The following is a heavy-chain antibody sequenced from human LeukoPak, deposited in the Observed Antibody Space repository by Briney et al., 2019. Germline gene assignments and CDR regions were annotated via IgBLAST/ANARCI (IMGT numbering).Heavy chain of an antibody. CDR1: GGSITSHY. CDR2: LYDSGST. J-gene: IGHJ4*02. V-gene: IGHV4-59*11. CDR3: ATIKRGNIYGYFDF. Sequence: SETLSLTCTVSGGSITSHYWTWIRQPPGKGLEWIAYLYDSGSTKHNPSLQSRVTLSADTSKNQFSLRLSSVTAADTAVYYCATIKRGNIYGYFDFWGQGILVTASS. D-gene: IGHD5-18*01.